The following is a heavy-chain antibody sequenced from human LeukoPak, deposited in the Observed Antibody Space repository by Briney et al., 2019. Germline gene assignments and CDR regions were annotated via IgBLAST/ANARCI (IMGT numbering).Heavy chain of an antibody. CDR3: ARHVEYSSGWDRPFDY. CDR1: GGSISSYY. Sequence: PSETLSLTCTVSGGSISSYYWSWIRQPPGKGLEWIGCIYHSGSTDYNPSLKSRVTISVDTSKKQFSLKLSSVTAADTAVYYCARHVEYSSGWDRPFDYWGQGTLVTVSS. CDR2: IYHSGST. J-gene: IGHJ4*02. D-gene: IGHD6-19*01. V-gene: IGHV4-59*08.